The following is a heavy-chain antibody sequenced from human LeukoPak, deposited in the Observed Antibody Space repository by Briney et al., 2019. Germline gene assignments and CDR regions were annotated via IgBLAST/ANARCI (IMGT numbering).Heavy chain of an antibody. Sequence: GGSLRLSCAASGYTFSSYAMSWVRQAPGKGLEWVSAISGSGGSTYYADSVKGRFTISRDNSKNTLYLQMNSLRAEDTAVYYCAKDIGDSSGWYWGQGTLVTVSS. CDR1: GYTFSSYA. J-gene: IGHJ4*02. V-gene: IGHV3-23*01. CDR3: AKDIGDSSGWY. D-gene: IGHD6-19*01. CDR2: ISGSGGST.